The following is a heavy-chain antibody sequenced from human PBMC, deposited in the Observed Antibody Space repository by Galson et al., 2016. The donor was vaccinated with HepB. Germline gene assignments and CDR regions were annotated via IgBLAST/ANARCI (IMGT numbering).Heavy chain of an antibody. Sequence: SVKVSCKAPAYTFTSYGISWVRQAPGQGLEWMGWIIIYNGDTDYAQKFKGRVTMTRATSTSTAYMELRGLRPDDTAVYYGPRLRGGAYSYGQGPLDSWGQGTLVTVSS. V-gene: IGHV1-18*01. D-gene: IGHD5-18*01. CDR2: IIIYNGDT. J-gene: IGHJ4*02. CDR3: PRLRGGAYSYGQGPLDS. CDR1: AYTFTSYG.